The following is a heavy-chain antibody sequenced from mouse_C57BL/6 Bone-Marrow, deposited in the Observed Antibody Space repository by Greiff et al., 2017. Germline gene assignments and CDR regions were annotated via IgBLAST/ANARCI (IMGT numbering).Heavy chain of an antibody. J-gene: IGHJ2*01. CDR2: IDPENGDT. CDR1: GFNIKDDY. Sequence: VQLQQSGAELVRPGASVKLSCTASGFNIKDDYMHWVKQRPEQGLEWIGWIDPENGDTEYASKFQGKATITADTSSNTANLQLSSLTSEDTAVYYCTLITTVVVDYWGQGTTLTVSS. D-gene: IGHD1-1*01. V-gene: IGHV14-4*01. CDR3: TLITTVVVDY.